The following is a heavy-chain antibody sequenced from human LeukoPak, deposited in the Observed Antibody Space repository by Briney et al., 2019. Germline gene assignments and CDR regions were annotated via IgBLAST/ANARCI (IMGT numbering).Heavy chain of an antibody. CDR3: ARGVGKDIVVVPAAMGAAFDI. CDR2: IYYSGST. CDR1: GGSISSYY. V-gene: IGHV4-59*01. Sequence: SETLSLTCTVSGGSISSYYWSWIRQPPGKGLEWIGYIYYSGSTNYNPSLKSRVTISVDTSKNQFSLKLSSVTAADTAVYYCARGVGKDIVVVPAAMGAAFDIWGQGTMVTVSS. D-gene: IGHD2-2*01. J-gene: IGHJ3*02.